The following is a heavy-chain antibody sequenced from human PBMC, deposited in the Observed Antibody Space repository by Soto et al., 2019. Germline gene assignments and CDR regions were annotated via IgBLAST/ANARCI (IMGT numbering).Heavy chain of an antibody. Sequence: PSETLSLTCTVSGGSISNYYGSWIRQPPGKGLEWVGYMYYRGSPSYNPSLKSRVTISVDTSQNHFSLKLSSVTAADTAVYYCARSYYDSSNYPLCFDYWGQGTLVTVSS. J-gene: IGHJ4*02. CDR3: ARSYYDSSNYPLCFDY. CDR1: GGSISNYY. V-gene: IGHV4-59*01. CDR2: MYYRGSP. D-gene: IGHD3-22*01.